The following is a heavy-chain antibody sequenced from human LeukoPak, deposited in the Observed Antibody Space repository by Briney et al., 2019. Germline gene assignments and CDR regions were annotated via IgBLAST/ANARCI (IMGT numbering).Heavy chain of an antibody. CDR1: GGSISSYY. Sequence: SETLSLTCTVSGGSISSYYWSWIRQPPGKGLEWIGYIYYSGSTNYNPSLKSRVTISVDTSKNQFSLKLSSVTAADTAVYYCARVPGRFGNSYYYYMDVWGKGTTVTVSS. V-gene: IGHV4-59*01. D-gene: IGHD3-10*01. J-gene: IGHJ6*03. CDR3: ARVPGRFGNSYYYYMDV. CDR2: IYYSGST.